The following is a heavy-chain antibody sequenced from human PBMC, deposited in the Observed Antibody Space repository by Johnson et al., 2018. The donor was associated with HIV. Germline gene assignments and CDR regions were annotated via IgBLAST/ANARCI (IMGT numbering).Heavy chain of an antibody. CDR2: ISWDGGNT. CDR1: GFIFSTYG. J-gene: IGHJ3*02. CDR3: ASARGGQRLVSLAFDI. D-gene: IGHD6-13*01. V-gene: IGHV3-30*19. Sequence: QVQLVESGGGVVQPGRSLRLYCAASGFIFSTYGMHWVRQAPGKGLEWVSLISWDGGNTYYADSVKGRFTISRDNSKNTLYLQMNSLRTEDTAVYYCASARGGQRLVSLAFDIWGQGTMVTVSS.